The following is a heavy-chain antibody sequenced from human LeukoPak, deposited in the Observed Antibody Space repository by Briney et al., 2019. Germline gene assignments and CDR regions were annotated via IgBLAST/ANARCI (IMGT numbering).Heavy chain of an antibody. CDR1: GYTFTSYG. CDR3: ARFDLVGAGTFFDY. V-gene: IGHV1-18*01. D-gene: IGHD2-15*01. J-gene: IGHJ4*02. CDR2: ISAYNGNT. Sequence: GASVKVSCKASGYTFTSYGISWVRQAPGQGVEWMGWISAYNGNTNYAQKLQGRVTITTDTSTSTAYMELRSLRSDDTAVYYCARFDLVGAGTFFDYWGQGTLVTVSS.